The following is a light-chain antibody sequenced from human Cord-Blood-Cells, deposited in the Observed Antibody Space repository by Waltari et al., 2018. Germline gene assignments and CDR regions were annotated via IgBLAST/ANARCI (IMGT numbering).Light chain of an antibody. CDR2: GAS. CDR1: QSVSSSY. J-gene: IGKJ2*01. V-gene: IGKV3-20*01. CDR3: QQYVSSPLYT. Sequence: EIVLTQSPGTLSLSPGERDTLSCRASQSVSSSYLAWYQQKPGQAPRLLIYGASSRATGIPDRFSCSGSGTDFTLTISRLEPEDFAVYYCQQYVSSPLYTFGQGTKLEIK.